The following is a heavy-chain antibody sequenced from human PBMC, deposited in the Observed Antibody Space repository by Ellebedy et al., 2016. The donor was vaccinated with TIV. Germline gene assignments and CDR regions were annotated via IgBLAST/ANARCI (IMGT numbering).Heavy chain of an antibody. Sequence: PGGSLRLSCAASGFTFRSHDMHRVRQATGKGLEWISAIGTAGDTYYSGSVKGRFTISRENAKNSLYLQMNSLKSGDTAVYYCARASNGLDVWGQGTTVTVFS. CDR1: GFTFRSHD. V-gene: IGHV3-13*01. CDR2: IGTAGDT. CDR3: ARASNGLDV. J-gene: IGHJ6*02.